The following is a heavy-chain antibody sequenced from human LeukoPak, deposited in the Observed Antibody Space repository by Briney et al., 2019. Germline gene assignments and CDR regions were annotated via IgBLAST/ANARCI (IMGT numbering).Heavy chain of an antibody. J-gene: IGHJ4*02. CDR3: VRRKADSSGYYYVDF. Sequence: PSETLSLTCTVSGDSVSSDYLWGWVRQPPGKGLEWIGSMYHGGSTYCNPSLKSRVTISIDTSKNQFSLRLSSVTAADTAVYYCVRRKADSSGYYYVDFWGQGTLVTVSS. D-gene: IGHD3-22*01. CDR2: MYHGGST. CDR1: GDSVSSDYL. V-gene: IGHV4-38-2*02.